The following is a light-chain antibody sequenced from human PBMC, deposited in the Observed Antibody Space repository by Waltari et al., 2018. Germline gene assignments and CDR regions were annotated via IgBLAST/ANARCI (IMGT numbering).Light chain of an antibody. Sequence: QSVLTQPPSVSGAPGQRVTISCTGSSSNIGSGYDVHWYQQLPGRAPKILISNTIHRPSGVPDRFSGSKSGTSASLAITGLQAEDEADYYCQSYDSSLSGCVFGTGTKVTVL. CDR3: QSYDSSLSGCV. V-gene: IGLV1-40*01. CDR2: NTI. J-gene: IGLJ1*01. CDR1: SSNIGSGYD.